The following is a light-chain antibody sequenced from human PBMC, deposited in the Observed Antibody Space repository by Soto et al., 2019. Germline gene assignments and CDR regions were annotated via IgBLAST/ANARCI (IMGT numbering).Light chain of an antibody. V-gene: IGLV2-14*01. Sequence: QSALTQPASVSGSPGQSISISCTGSDSDVGGYNYVSWYQQHPGKAPKLIIYDVRNRPSGVSNRLSGSKSGNTASLTISGLQADDEADYYCCSYTSSSIRVFGGGTKVTVL. CDR2: DVR. CDR3: CSYTSSSIRV. CDR1: DSDVGGYNY. J-gene: IGLJ3*02.